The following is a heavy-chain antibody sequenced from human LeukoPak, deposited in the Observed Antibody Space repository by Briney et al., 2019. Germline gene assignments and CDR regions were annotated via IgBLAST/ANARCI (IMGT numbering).Heavy chain of an antibody. D-gene: IGHD6-13*01. CDR2: MNPNSGNT. J-gene: IGHJ5*02. CDR3: ARGRIRIAARHDFLNWFDP. CDR1: GYTFTSYD. Sequence: GVSVKVSCKASGYTFTSYDINWVRQATGQGLEWMGWMNPNSGNTGYAQKFQGRVTMTRNTSISTAYMELSSLRSEDTAVYYCARGRIRIAARHDFLNWFDPWGQGTLVTVSS. V-gene: IGHV1-8*01.